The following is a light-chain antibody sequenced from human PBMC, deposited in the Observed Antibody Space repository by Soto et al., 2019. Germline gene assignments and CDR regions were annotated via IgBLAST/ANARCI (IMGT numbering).Light chain of an antibody. CDR3: HQYGSLPLT. CDR1: QTISTMN. J-gene: IGKJ4*01. V-gene: IGKV3-20*01. Sequence: EIVLTQSPGTLSLSPGERATLSCRASQTISTMNLAWYQQKPGQAPRLLIYGTSNRATGIPDRFRGSGSGTDFTLTISRLEREDFVVYYCHQYGSLPLTFGGGAKVEIK. CDR2: GTS.